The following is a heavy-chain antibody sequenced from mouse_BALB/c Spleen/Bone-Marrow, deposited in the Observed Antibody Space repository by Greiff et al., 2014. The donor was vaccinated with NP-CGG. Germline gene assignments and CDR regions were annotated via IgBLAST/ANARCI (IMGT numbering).Heavy chain of an antibody. Sequence: VQLQQSGAELVRPGTSVKVSRKASGYAFTNYLIEWVKQRPGQGLEWIGVINPGSGSSNYNENFKGKATLTADRSSSTAYMLLSSLTSDDSAVYFCARSRGYDVGPFAFWGQGTLVTVSA. CDR1: GYAFTNYL. CDR2: INPGSGSS. V-gene: IGHV1-54*01. D-gene: IGHD2-2*01. J-gene: IGHJ3*01. CDR3: ARSRGYDVGPFAF.